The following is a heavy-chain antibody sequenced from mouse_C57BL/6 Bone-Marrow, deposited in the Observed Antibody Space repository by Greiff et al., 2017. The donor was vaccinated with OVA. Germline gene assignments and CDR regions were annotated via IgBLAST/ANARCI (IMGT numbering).Heavy chain of an antibody. J-gene: IGHJ2*01. CDR3: ARCFDGYYFDY. Sequence: QVQLKESGAELARPGASVKLSCKASGYTFTSYGISWVKQRTGQGLEWIGEIYPRSGNTYYNEKFKGKATLTADKSSSTAYMELRSLTSEDSAVYFCARCFDGYYFDYWGQGTTLTVSS. V-gene: IGHV1-81*01. CDR2: IYPRSGNT. CDR1: GYTFTSYG. D-gene: IGHD2-3*01.